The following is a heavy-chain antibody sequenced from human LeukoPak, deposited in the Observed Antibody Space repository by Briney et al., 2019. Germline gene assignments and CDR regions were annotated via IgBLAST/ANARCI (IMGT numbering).Heavy chain of an antibody. CDR1: GFTFSSYS. CDR2: ISSSSSTI. V-gene: IGHV3-48*04. Sequence: GGSLRLSCAASGFTFSSYSMNWVRQAPGKGLEWVSYISSSSSTIYYADSVKGRFTISRDNAKNSLYLQMNSLRAEDTAVYYCARGRVGAWGDYWGQGTLVTVSS. J-gene: IGHJ4*02. D-gene: IGHD1-26*01. CDR3: ARGRVGAWGDY.